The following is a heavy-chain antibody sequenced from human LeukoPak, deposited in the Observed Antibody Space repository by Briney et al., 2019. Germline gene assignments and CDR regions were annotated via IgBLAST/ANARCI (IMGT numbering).Heavy chain of an antibody. CDR3: ARRAGEYSHPYDY. D-gene: IGHD4-17*01. J-gene: IGHJ4*02. Sequence: SGGSLRLSCAASGFTVSGDYMSWVRQAPGKGLEWVSFIYSGGNTHYSDSVKGRFTISRDNSKNTLYLQMNRLRADDTAVYYCARRAGEYSHPYDYWGQGTLVTVSS. CDR2: IYSGGNT. CDR1: GFTVSGDY. V-gene: IGHV3-53*01.